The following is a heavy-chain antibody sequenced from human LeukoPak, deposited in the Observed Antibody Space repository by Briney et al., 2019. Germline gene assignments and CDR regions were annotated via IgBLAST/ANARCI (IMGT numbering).Heavy chain of an antibody. CDR1: GYTFTSYG. V-gene: IGHV1-18*01. D-gene: IGHD3-22*01. CDR3: ARFYDSSGYYPYYCDY. J-gene: IGHJ4*02. CDR2: ISAYNGNT. Sequence: GASVKVSCKAPGYTFTSYGISWVRQAPGQRLEWMGWISAYNGNTNYAQKLQGRVTMTTDTSTSTAYMELRSLRSDDTAVYYCARFYDSSGYYPYYCDYWGQGTLVTVSS.